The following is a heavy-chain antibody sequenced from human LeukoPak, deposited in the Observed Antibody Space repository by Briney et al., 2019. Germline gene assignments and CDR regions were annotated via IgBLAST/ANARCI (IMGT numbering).Heavy chain of an antibody. CDR2: ISSSSSYI. CDR3: ARGRCSSTSCPNGDAFDI. J-gene: IGHJ3*02. V-gene: IGHV3-21*01. CDR1: GFTFSSYS. D-gene: IGHD2-2*01. Sequence: GGSLRLSCAASGFTFSSYSMNWVRQAPGKGLEWVSSISSSSSYIYYADSVKGRFTISRDNAKNSLYLQMNSLRAEDTAVYYCARGRCSSTSCPNGDAFDIWGQGTMVTVSS.